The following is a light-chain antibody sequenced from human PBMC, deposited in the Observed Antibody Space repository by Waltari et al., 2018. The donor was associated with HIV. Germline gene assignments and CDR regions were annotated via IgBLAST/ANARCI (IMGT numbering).Light chain of an antibody. V-gene: IGLV1-44*01. CDR2: TNV. Sequence: QSVLTQPPSVSGTPGQNVTIPCSGSSSNIGSNIVNWYQQLPGAAPKLLIYTNVQRPSGFPDRFSGSEAGTSASLAIGGLQSADEADYYWAAWDDSLNGMFGGGTKLT. CDR3: AAWDDSLNGM. J-gene: IGLJ3*02. CDR1: SSNIGSNI.